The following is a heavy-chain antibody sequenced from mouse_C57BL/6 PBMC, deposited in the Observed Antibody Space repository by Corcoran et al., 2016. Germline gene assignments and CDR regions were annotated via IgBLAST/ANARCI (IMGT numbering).Heavy chain of an antibody. D-gene: IGHD1-1*01. CDR1: GYTFTDYY. J-gene: IGHJ1*03. CDR3: ARSVLRYFDV. Sequence: EVQLQQSGPVLVKPGASVKMSCKASGYTFTDYYMNWVKQSHGKSLEWIGVINPYNGGTSYNQKFKGKATLTVDKSSSTAYMELNSLTSEDSAVYYCARSVLRYFDVWGTGTTVTVSS. V-gene: IGHV1-19*01. CDR2: INPYNGGT.